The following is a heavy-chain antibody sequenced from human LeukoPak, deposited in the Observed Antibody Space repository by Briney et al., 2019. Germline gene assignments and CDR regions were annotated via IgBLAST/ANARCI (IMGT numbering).Heavy chain of an antibody. CDR1: GFNFTYYA. D-gene: IGHD1-1*01. Sequence: GGSLRLSCIGSGFNFTYYAIYWVRQAPGKGLEWVAVVSYDGNDGYYADSVKGRFSISRDNSQNTVTLQMNNLRVDDTAIYYCAKLVWNDGSYYFDYWGQGTLVTVSS. CDR3: AKLVWNDGSYYFDY. V-gene: IGHV3-30*18. J-gene: IGHJ4*02. CDR2: VSYDGNDG.